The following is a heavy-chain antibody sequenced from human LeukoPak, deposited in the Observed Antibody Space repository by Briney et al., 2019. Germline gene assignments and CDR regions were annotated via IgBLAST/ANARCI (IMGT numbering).Heavy chain of an antibody. CDR3: ARDGGGSYDSSGYYV. D-gene: IGHD3-22*01. V-gene: IGHV1-69*04. Sequence: SVKVSCKASGYTFTSYYIHWVRQAPGQGLEWMGRIIPILGIANYAQKFQGRVTITADKSTSTAYMELSSLRSGDTAVYYCARDGGGSYDSSGYYVWGQGTLVTVSS. J-gene: IGHJ4*02. CDR1: GYTFTSYY. CDR2: IIPILGIA.